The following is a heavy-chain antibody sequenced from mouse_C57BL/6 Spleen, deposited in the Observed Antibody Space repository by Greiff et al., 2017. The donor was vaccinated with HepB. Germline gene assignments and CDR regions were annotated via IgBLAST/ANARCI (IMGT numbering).Heavy chain of an antibody. CDR2: IYPGDGDT. CDR1: GYAFSSSW. J-gene: IGHJ4*01. Sequence: VKLVESGPELVKPGASVKISCKASGYAFSSSWMNWVKQRPGKGLEWIGRIYPGDGDTNYNGKFKGKATLTADKSSSTAYMQLSSLTSEDSAVYFCARSGGSWAMDYWGQGTSVTVSS. CDR3: ARSGGSWAMDY. D-gene: IGHD1-1*02. V-gene: IGHV1-82*01.